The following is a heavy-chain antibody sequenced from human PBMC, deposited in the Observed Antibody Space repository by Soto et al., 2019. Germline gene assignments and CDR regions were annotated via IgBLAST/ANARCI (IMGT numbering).Heavy chain of an antibody. CDR2: INHYGST. D-gene: IGHD6-25*01. Sequence: QVQLQQWGAGLLKPSETLSLTCAVYGGSLSGYYWGWSWIRQPPGKGLEWIGEINHYGSTNYNPSLKSRVTVSVDTSKKQFSLKLSSVTAADTAVYYCARGSEEGSGTFFKYWYFDLWGRGTPVTVSS. V-gene: IGHV4-34*01. J-gene: IGHJ2*01. CDR1: GGSLSGYY. CDR3: ARGSEEGSGTFFKYWYFDL.